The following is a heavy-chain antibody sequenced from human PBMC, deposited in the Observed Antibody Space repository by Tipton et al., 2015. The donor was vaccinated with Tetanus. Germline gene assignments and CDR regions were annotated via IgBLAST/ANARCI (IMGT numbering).Heavy chain of an antibody. CDR3: ARGHY. CDR1: GGSLSGDH. V-gene: IGHV4-34*01. J-gene: IGHJ4*02. CDR2: INHSGST. Sequence: GLVKPSETLSLTCGVYGGSLSGDHWSWIRQPPGKGLEWIGEINHSGSTNYNPSLKSRVTISVDTSKNQFSLKMSSVTAADTAVYYCARGHYWGQGTLVTVSS.